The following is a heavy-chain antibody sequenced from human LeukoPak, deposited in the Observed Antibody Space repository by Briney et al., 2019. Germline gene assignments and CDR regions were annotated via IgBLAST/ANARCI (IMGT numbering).Heavy chain of an antibody. J-gene: IGHJ4*02. CDR1: GFTFSSYG. Sequence: GGSLRLPCAASGFTFSSYGMHWVRQAPGKGLEWVAVIWYDGSNKYYADSVKGRFTISRDNSKNTLYLQMNSLRTEDTAVHYCARDTGFDYWGQGTLVTASS. CDR3: ARDTGFDY. V-gene: IGHV3-33*01. CDR2: IWYDGSNK. D-gene: IGHD4-17*01.